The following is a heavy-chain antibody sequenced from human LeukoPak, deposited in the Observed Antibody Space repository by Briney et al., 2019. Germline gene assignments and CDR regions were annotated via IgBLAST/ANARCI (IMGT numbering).Heavy chain of an antibody. CDR1: GFTFSSYA. CDR3: AGVGIDSSGYYYFDY. D-gene: IGHD3-22*01. J-gene: IGHJ4*02. V-gene: IGHV3-30-3*01. Sequence: GGSLRLSCAASGFTFSSYAMHWVRQAPGKGLEWVAVISYDGSNKYYADSVKGRFTISRDNSKNTLYLQMNSLRAEDTAVYYCAGVGIDSSGYYYFDYWGQGTLVTVSS. CDR2: ISYDGSNK.